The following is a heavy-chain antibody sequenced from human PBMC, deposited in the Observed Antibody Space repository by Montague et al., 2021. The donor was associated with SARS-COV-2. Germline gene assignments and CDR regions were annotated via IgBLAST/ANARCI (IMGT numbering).Heavy chain of an antibody. D-gene: IGHD6-13*01. CDR1: GFTFRNYW. J-gene: IGHJ4*02. CDR2: ISPDGSSA. Sequence: SLRLSCEAYGFTFRNYWMQWVRQAPGKGLVWVARISPDGSSANYXDSXKGRFTISRDNAKSTLNLQMNRLGAEDTALYYCARIKDWSWYGAGDLWGQGTLVTVSS. V-gene: IGHV3-74*01. CDR3: ARIKDWSWYGAGDL.